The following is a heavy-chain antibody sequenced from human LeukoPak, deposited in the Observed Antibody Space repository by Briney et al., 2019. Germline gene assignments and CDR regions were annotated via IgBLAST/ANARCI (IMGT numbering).Heavy chain of an antibody. V-gene: IGHV4-59*01. CDR2: IYYSGST. CDR3: AASTVVTPTYFDY. Sequence: PSETLSLTCTVSGGSISSYYWSWIRQPPGKGLEWIGNIYYSGSTNYNPSLKSRVTISVDTSKNQFSLKLSSVTAADTAVYYCAASTVVTPTYFDYWGQGTLVTVSS. CDR1: GGSISSYY. J-gene: IGHJ4*02. D-gene: IGHD4-23*01.